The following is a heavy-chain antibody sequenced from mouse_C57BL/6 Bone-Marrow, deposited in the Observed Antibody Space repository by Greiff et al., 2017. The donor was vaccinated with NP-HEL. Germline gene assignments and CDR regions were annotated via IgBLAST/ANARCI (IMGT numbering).Heavy chain of an antibody. V-gene: IGHV1-81*01. CDR1: GYTFTSYG. CDR3: ARWSYGSSMYYFDY. J-gene: IGHJ2*01. CDR2: IYPRSGNT. D-gene: IGHD1-1*01. Sequence: VQLQQSGAELARPGASVKLSCKASGYTFTSYGISWVKQRTGQGLEWIGEIYPRSGNTYYNEKFKGKATLTADKSSSTAYMELRSLTSEDSAVYFCARWSYGSSMYYFDYWGQGTTLIVSS.